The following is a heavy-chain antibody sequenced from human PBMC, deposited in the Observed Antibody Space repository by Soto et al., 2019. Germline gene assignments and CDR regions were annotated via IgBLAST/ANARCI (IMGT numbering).Heavy chain of an antibody. J-gene: IGHJ4*02. CDR1: GGSFRGYF. CDR3: QGGDF. D-gene: IGHD3-16*01. CDR2: INDSGSL. V-gene: IGHV4-34*01. Sequence: QVQLHQWGAGLLKPSETLSLTCSVSGGSFRGYFWSWIRQSPDKGLEWIGEINDSGSLYYNPSFKSRLTISVDTSKSQISLRLTSVTAADSAVYSCQGGDFWGQGTRVTVSS.